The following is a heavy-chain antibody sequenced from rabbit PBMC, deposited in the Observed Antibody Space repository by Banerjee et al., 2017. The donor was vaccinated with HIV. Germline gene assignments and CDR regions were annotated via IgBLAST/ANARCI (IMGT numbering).Heavy chain of an antibody. CDR3: AIGTKTMVFNL. V-gene: IGHV1S40*01. J-gene: IGHJ4*01. D-gene: IGHD2-1*01. CDR2: IVTSTGST. Sequence: QSLEESGGGLVKPGASLTLTCKASGFSFSSNNMCWVRQAPGKGLEWIACIVTSTGSTYYANWVNGRFTISKTSSTTVTLQMTSLTAADTATYFRAIGTKTMVFNLWGPGTLVTVS. CDR1: GFSFSSNN.